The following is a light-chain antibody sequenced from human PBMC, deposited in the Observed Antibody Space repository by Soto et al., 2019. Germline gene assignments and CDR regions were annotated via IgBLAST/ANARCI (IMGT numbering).Light chain of an antibody. Sequence: EIVMTQSPATLSLSPGERATLSCRASQSVSSYLAWYQQKPGQAPRLLIYDASNSATGIPARFSGSGSGTDFTLTISSLEPEDFAVYYCQQRSNSFGQGTRLEIK. CDR1: QSVSSY. CDR3: QQRSNS. CDR2: DAS. V-gene: IGKV3-11*01. J-gene: IGKJ5*01.